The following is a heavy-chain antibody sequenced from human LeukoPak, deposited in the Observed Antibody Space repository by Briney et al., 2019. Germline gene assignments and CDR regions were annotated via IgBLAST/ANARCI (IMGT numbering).Heavy chain of an antibody. V-gene: IGHV4-34*01. J-gene: IGHJ4*02. CDR1: GGSFSGYY. D-gene: IGHD3-16*01. Sequence: PSETLSLTCAVYGGSFSGYYWSWIRQPPGKGLEWIGEINHSGSTNYNPSLKSRVTISVDTSKNQFSLKLSSVTVADTAVYYCARGLGGYFDYWGQGTLVTVSS. CDR2: INHSGST. CDR3: ARGLGGYFDY.